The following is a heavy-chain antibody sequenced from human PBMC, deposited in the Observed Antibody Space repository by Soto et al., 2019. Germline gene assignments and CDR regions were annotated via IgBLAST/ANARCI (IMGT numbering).Heavy chain of an antibody. V-gene: IGHV4-31*03. D-gene: IGHD3-22*01. CDR1: GGFISSGGYY. CDR3: ARTDSSGYYFDY. Sequence: QVQLQESGPGLVKPSQTLSLTCSVSGGFISSGGYYWSWIRQHPGKGLEWLGYIYYSGTTYYNPSLKSRVTVSLDTSKNQFSLTLTSVTAADTAVYYCARTDSSGYYFDYWGQGTLVTVSS. CDR2: IYYSGTT. J-gene: IGHJ4*02.